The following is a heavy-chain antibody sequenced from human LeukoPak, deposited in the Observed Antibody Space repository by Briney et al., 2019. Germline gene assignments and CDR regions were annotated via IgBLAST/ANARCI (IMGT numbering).Heavy chain of an antibody. Sequence: PGGSLRLSCAASGFTFSNFAMIWVRQAPGKGLEWVSAISGGGDKTHYADSVKGRFTISRDNSKSVLYMQLNNLRLEDTAVYYCGEGHWGRGTLVTVSS. V-gene: IGHV3-23*01. J-gene: IGHJ4*02. CDR2: ISGGGDKT. CDR1: GFTFSNFA. CDR3: GEGH.